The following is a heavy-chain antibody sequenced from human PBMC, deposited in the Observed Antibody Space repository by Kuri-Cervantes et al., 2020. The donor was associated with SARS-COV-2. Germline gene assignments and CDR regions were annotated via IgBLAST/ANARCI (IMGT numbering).Heavy chain of an antibody. Sequence: SETLSLTCTVSGGSISSSSYYWGWIRQPPGKGLEWIGYIYYSGSTNYNPSFKSRVTMSVDTSKNQFSLKLSSVTAADTAVYYCASQRFLEWLPLGAFDVWGQGTMVTVSS. V-gene: IGHV4-39*01. CDR3: ASQRFLEWLPLGAFDV. CDR2: IYYSGST. D-gene: IGHD3-3*01. J-gene: IGHJ3*01. CDR1: GGSISSSSYY.